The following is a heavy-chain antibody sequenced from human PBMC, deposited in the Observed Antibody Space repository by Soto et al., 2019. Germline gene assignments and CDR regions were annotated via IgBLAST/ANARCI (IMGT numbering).Heavy chain of an antibody. J-gene: IGHJ4*02. CDR3: VGGQYYFHY. Sequence: QVQLVESGGGVVQPGRSLRLSCAASGFPFTTYGMHWVREGPGKGLEWVAVISYDGSNKYYADSVKGRFTISSDNSKNTRYLQMNRLRPEDTALYYCVGGQYYFHYRGQGTLVTVSS. CDR1: GFPFTTYG. CDR2: ISYDGSNK. D-gene: IGHD3-10*01. V-gene: IGHV3-30*03.